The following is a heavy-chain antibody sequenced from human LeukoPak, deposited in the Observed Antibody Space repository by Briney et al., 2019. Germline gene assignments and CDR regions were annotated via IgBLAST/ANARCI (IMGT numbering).Heavy chain of an antibody. Sequence: GGSLRLSCAASGFTVSSTFMSWVRQAPGKGLEWVSVIYSGGNTYYTGSVKGRFTISRDNSKNTRYLQMNSLRADDTAVYYCARGNRGYWGQGTLVTVSS. V-gene: IGHV3-53*01. D-gene: IGHD7-27*01. J-gene: IGHJ4*02. CDR2: IYSGGNT. CDR1: GFTVSSTF. CDR3: ARGNRGY.